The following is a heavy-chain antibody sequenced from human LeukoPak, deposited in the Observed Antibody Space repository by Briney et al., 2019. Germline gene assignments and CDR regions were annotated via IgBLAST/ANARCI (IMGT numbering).Heavy chain of an antibody. V-gene: IGHV4-61*02. Sequence: SETLSLTCTVSGGSISDSSYFWAWIRQPAGKGLEWIGRIYTSGSTNYNPSLKSRVTMSVDTSKNQFSLKLSSVTAADTAVYYCARDFGSSGWHSIHWGQGTLVTVSS. J-gene: IGHJ4*02. CDR2: IYTSGST. D-gene: IGHD6-19*01. CDR1: GGSISDSSYF. CDR3: ARDFGSSGWHSIH.